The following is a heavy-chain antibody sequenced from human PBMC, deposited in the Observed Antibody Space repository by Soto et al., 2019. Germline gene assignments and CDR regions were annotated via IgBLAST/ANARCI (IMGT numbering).Heavy chain of an antibody. Sequence: SETLSLTCAVSGGSISSGGYSWSWIRQPPGKGLEWIGYIYHSGSTYYNPSLKSRVTISVDRSKNQFSLKLSSVTAADTAVYYCARGAMTTVVNVLDYWGQGTRVTVAS. V-gene: IGHV4-30-2*01. J-gene: IGHJ4*02. CDR1: GGSISSGGYS. D-gene: IGHD4-17*01. CDR2: IYHSGST. CDR3: ARGAMTTVVNVLDY.